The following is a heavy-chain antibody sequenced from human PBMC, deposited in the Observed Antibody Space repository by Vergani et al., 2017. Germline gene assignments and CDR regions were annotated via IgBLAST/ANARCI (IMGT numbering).Heavy chain of an antibody. J-gene: IGHJ5*02. V-gene: IGHV3-11*01. Sequence: QVQLVASGGCLVRPGGSLRLSCAASGFIFSDYYMTWIRQTPGKGPEWLAHISDGGETKMYAESLKGRFTVSRDNTKNLLILQMKTLKVDDTATYYCGRKQSPASLMDKPIDIWGQGTLVTVSS. D-gene: IGHD1/OR15-1a*01. CDR3: GRKQSPASLMDKPIDI. CDR2: ISDGGETK. CDR1: GFIFSDYY.